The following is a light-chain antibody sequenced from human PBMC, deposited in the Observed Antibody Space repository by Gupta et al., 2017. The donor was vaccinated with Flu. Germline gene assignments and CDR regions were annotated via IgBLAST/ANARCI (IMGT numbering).Light chain of an antibody. Sequence: QSVLTQPPSVSGAPGQRVTISCTGSSSNIGAGYDVHWYQQFPGRAPKVLIDGSSNRPSGVPDRFVGSKAGISASPAITGLQAEDEADYYGQSYDTSLSGVVFGGGTKVTAL. CDR3: QSYDTSLSGVV. CDR1: SSNIGAGYD. V-gene: IGLV1-40*01. CDR2: GSS. J-gene: IGLJ3*02.